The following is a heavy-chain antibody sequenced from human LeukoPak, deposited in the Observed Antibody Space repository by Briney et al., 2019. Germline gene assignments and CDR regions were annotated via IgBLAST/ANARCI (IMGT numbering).Heavy chain of an antibody. Sequence: LSCAASGFTVSSNYMRWIRQPPGKGLEWIGYIYYSGSTYYNPSLKSRVTISVDTSKNQFSLKLSSVTAADTAVYYCAREHEGYFDYWGQGTLVTVSS. CDR3: AREHEGYFDY. CDR2: IYYSGST. CDR1: GFTVSSNY. J-gene: IGHJ4*02. V-gene: IGHV4-30-4*08.